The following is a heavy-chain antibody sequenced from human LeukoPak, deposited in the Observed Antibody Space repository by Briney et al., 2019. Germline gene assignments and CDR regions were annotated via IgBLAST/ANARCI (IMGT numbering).Heavy chain of an antibody. CDR3: ARDREYQLLDY. Sequence: ASVKVSCKASGGTFSSYAISWVRQAPGQGLEWMGGIIPIFGTANYAQEFQGRVTITADESTSTAYMELSSLRSEDTAVYYCARDREYQLLDYWGQGTLVTVSS. D-gene: IGHD2-2*01. CDR1: GGTFSSYA. CDR2: IIPIFGTA. J-gene: IGHJ4*02. V-gene: IGHV1-69*01.